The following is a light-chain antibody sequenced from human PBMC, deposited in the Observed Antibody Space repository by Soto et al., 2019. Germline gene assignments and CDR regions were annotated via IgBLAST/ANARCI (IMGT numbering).Light chain of an antibody. Sequence: DIQMTQSPSSLSGIVGDTVTITCRASQGISRWLAWYQQKPGKAPRLLIYDASSLDSGVPSRFSGSGSETEFTLTISSLQPDDFATYYCQQYNIYPRTFGQGTKVEIK. CDR1: QGISRW. CDR2: DAS. CDR3: QQYNIYPRT. V-gene: IGKV1-5*01. J-gene: IGKJ1*01.